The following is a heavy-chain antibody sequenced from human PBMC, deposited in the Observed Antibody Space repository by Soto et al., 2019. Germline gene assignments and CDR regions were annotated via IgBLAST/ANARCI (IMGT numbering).Heavy chain of an antibody. J-gene: IGHJ4*02. Sequence: QVQLVESGGGVVQPGRSLRLSCAASGFTFSSYGMHWVRQAPGKGLEWVAVISYDGSNKYYADSVKGRFTISRDNSKNTLYLQMNSLRAEDTAVYYCAKAGGLVAMVSHFDYWGQGTLVTVSS. CDR1: GFTFSSYG. D-gene: IGHD5-18*01. CDR3: AKAGGLVAMVSHFDY. V-gene: IGHV3-30*18. CDR2: ISYDGSNK.